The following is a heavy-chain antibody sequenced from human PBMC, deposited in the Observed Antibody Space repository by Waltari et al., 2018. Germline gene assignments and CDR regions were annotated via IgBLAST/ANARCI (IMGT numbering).Heavy chain of an antibody. CDR3: ARVDYGSGSYFFDY. CDR2: IKQDGSEK. D-gene: IGHD3-10*01. CDR1: GFTFSSYW. Sequence: EVQLVESGGGLVQPGGSLRLSCAASGFTFSSYWMSWVRQAPGKGLEWVANIKQDGSEKDYGDSVKGRFTISRDNAKNSLYLQMNSLRAEDTAVYYCARVDYGSGSYFFDYWGQGTLVTVSS. J-gene: IGHJ4*02. V-gene: IGHV3-7*01.